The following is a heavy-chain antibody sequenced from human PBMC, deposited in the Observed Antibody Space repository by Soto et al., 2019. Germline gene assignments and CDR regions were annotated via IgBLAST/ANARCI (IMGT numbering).Heavy chain of an antibody. CDR2: IKEDGSEK. CDR3: ARPLYGSGSVWFDP. J-gene: IGHJ5*02. V-gene: IGHV3-7*03. CDR1: GFTFSGYW. Sequence: PGGSLRLSCSAPGFTFSGYWMTWVRQAPGKGLEWVANIKEDGSEKYYVDSVKGRFTISRDNPKNSLYLQMNSLRADDTAVYYCARPLYGSGSVWFDPWGQGTLVTVSS. D-gene: IGHD3-10*01.